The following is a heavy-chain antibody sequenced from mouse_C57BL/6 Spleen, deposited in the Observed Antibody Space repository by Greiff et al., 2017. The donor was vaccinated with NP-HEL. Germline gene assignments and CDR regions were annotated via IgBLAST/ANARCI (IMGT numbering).Heavy chain of an antibody. Sequence: VQLKQSGAELVKPGASVKLSCTASGFNIKDYYMHWVKQRTEQGLEWIGRIDPEDGETKYAPKFLGKATITADTSSNTAYLQLSSLTSEDTAVYYCAWLITTVVAHFDYWGQGTTLTVSS. CDR3: AWLITTVVAHFDY. J-gene: IGHJ2*01. CDR2: IDPEDGET. V-gene: IGHV14-2*01. CDR1: GFNIKDYY. D-gene: IGHD1-1*01.